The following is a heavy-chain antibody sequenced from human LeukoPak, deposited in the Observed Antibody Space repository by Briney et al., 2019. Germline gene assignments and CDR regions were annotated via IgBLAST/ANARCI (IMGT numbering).Heavy chain of an antibody. CDR3: ASLKGPYYYDSSGYYDAFDI. J-gene: IGHJ3*02. CDR1: GYTFTGYY. D-gene: IGHD3-22*01. Sequence: GASVKVSCKASGYTFTGYYMHWVRQAPGQGLEWMGWINPNSGGTNYAQKFQGRVTMTRDTSISTAYMELSRLRSDDTAVYYCASLKGPYYYDSSGYYDAFDIWGQGTMVTVSS. V-gene: IGHV1-2*02. CDR2: INPNSGGT.